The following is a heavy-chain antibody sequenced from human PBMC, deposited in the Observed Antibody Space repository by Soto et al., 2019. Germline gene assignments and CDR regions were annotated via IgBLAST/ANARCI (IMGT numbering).Heavy chain of an antibody. V-gene: IGHV3-30-3*01. Sequence: QVQLVESGGGVVQPGRSLRLSCAASGFTFSSYAMHWVRQAPGKGLEWVAVISYDGSNKYNADSVKGRFTISRDNSKDTLYLKMNSLRAEDTAVYYWAREGRINGGFDYWGQGTLVTVSS. CDR1: GFTFSSYA. CDR2: ISYDGSNK. CDR3: AREGRINGGFDY. J-gene: IGHJ4*02. D-gene: IGHD1-20*01.